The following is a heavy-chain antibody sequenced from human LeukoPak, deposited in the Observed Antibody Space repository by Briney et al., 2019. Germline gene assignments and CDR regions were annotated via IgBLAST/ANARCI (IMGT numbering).Heavy chain of an antibody. V-gene: IGHV3-7*03. D-gene: IGHD6-19*01. CDR1: GFTLSSYW. J-gene: IGHJ4*02. Sequence: GGSLRLSCAASGFTLSSYWMSWVRQAPGKGLEWVANIKQDGSEKYYVDSVKGRFTISRDNAKNSLYLQMNSLRAEDTALYYCARVGVIAVAGTLDYWGQGTLVTVSS. CDR2: IKQDGSEK. CDR3: ARVGVIAVAGTLDY.